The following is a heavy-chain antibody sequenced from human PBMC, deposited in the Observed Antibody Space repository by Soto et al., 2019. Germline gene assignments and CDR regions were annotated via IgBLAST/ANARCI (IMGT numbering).Heavy chain of an antibody. D-gene: IGHD6-13*01. J-gene: IGHJ6*02. CDR1: GYTFTSYA. V-gene: IGHV1-3*01. Sequence: GASVKVSCKASGYTFTSYAMHWVRQAPGQRLEWMGWINAGNGNTKYSQKFQGRVTITRDTSASTAYMELSSLRSEDTAVYYCARVYSSSWYGYYYHGIDVWGQGTTVTVSS. CDR2: INAGNGNT. CDR3: ARVYSSSWYGYYYHGIDV.